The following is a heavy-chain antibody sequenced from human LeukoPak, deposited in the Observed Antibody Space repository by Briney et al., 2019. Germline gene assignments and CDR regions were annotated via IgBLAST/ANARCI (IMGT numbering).Heavy chain of an antibody. Sequence: LEASVKVSCKTSGYTFTAYYIHWLRQAPGQGLEWMGWMNPNSGGTKYAQTFQGRVTLTRDTSISTAYLELSSLTSDGTAVYFCARQGSNSSGWYPVDDWGQGTLVTVSS. V-gene: IGHV1-2*03. J-gene: IGHJ4*02. CDR1: GYTFTAYY. CDR3: ARQGSNSSGWYPVDD. CDR2: MNPNSGGT. D-gene: IGHD6-19*01.